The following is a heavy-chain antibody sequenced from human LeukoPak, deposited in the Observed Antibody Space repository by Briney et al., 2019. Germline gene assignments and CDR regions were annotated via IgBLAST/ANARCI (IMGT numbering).Heavy chain of an antibody. CDR3: ARGSGPAFVY. CDR1: GFTFSSYW. Sequence: GGSLRLSCAAYGFTFSSYWMSWVRQAPGKGLEWVANIKQDGSEKNYVDSVKGRFTISRDNVKNSLYLQMNSLRVEDTAVYYCARGSGPAFVYWGQGTLVTVSS. J-gene: IGHJ4*02. CDR2: IKQDGSEK. V-gene: IGHV3-7*01.